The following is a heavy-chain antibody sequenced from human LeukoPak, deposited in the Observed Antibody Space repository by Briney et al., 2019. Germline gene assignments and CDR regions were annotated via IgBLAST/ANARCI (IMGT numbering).Heavy chain of an antibody. V-gene: IGHV4-59*01. CDR1: GGSIKSNY. J-gene: IGHJ5*02. CDR2: GYYSGTT. Sequence: SETLSLTCTVSGGSIKSNYWSWIRQPPGKGLEWIGYGYYSGTTNYNPSFKSRVTISLDTSKSQFSLKLRFVTTADTAVYYCAREGDPGSGYNYGNWLDPWGQGTLVTVSS. D-gene: IGHD5-24*01. CDR3: AREGDPGSGYNYGNWLDP.